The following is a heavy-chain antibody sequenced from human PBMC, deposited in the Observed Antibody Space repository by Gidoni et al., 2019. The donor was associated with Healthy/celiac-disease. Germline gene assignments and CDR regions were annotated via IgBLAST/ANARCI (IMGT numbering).Heavy chain of an antibody. CDR3: ARHEWRSSTGWYMKRGPTNHWYFDL. J-gene: IGHJ2*01. D-gene: IGHD6-19*01. Sequence: QVQLQESGPGLVKPSETLSLTCTVSGGSISSYYWSWIRQPPGKGLEWIGYIYYSGSTNYNPSLKSRVTISVDTSKNQFSLKLSSVTAADTAVYYCARHEWRSSTGWYMKRGPTNHWYFDLWGRGTLVTVSS. V-gene: IGHV4-59*08. CDR1: GGSISSYY. CDR2: IYYSGST.